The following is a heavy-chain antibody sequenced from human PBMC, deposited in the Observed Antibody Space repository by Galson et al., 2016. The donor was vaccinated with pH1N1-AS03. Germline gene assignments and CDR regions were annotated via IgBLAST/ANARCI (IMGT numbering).Heavy chain of an antibody. CDR3: VRDPFFSSFDI. Sequence: LSCAASGFSFSTTWMTWVRQAPGKGLEFVANIKEDGSVRNYAGSVKGRFIISRNNAQNSLYLQMNSLGVEDTALYYCVRDPFFSSFDIWGQGTMVTVSS. CDR1: GFSFSTTW. CDR2: IKEDGSVR. J-gene: IGHJ3*02. V-gene: IGHV3-7*01.